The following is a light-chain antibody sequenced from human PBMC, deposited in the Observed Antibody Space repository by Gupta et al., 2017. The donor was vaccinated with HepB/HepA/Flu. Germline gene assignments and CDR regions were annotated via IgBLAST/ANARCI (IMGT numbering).Light chain of an antibody. Sequence: VLTQSPGTLSLSPGERATLSCRASQSVSSSDLAWYQQKPGQAPRLFIYDASSRATGIPDRFSGSGSGTDFTLTISRLEPEDFAVYYCQQYRNSPWTFGQGTKVEIK. CDR1: QSVSSSD. J-gene: IGKJ1*01. V-gene: IGKV3-20*01. CDR3: QQYRNSPWT. CDR2: DAS.